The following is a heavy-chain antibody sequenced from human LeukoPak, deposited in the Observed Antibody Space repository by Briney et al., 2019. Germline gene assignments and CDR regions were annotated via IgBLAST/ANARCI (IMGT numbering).Heavy chain of an antibody. J-gene: IGHJ6*02. V-gene: IGHV1-58*02. CDR3: AAGGITGTTWTFYYYYYGMDV. D-gene: IGHD1-7*01. CDR1: GFTFTSSA. Sequence: GASVKVSCKASGFTFTSSAMQWVRQARGQRLEWIGWIVVGSGNTNYAQKFQERVTITRDMSTSTAYMELSSLRSEDTAVHYCAAGGITGTTWTFYYYYYGMDVWGQGTTVTVSS. CDR2: IVVGSGNT.